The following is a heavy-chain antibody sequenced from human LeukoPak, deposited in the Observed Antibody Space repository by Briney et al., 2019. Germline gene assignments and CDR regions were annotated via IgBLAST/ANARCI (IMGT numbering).Heavy chain of an antibody. CDR2: TYYRSKWYN. D-gene: IGHD5-18*01. CDR3: ARVAAMVHTRYYYYYMDV. V-gene: IGHV6-1*01. J-gene: IGHJ6*03. Sequence: SQTLSLTCAISGDSVSSNSAAWNWIRQSPSRGLEWLGRTYYRSKWYNDYAVSVKSRITINPDTSKNQFSLQLNSVTPEDTAVYYCARVAAMVHTRYYYYYMDVWGKGTTVTVSS. CDR1: GDSVSSNSAA.